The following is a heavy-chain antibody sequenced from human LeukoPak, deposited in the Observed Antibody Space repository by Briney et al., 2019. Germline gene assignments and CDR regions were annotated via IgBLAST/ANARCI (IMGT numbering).Heavy chain of an antibody. D-gene: IGHD2-15*01. V-gene: IGHV5-51*01. CDR3: ARGLYCSGGSCYDNDDY. CDR1: GYSFTSYW. CDR2: IYPGDSDT. Sequence: GESLKISCKGSGYSFTSYWIGWVRQMPGKGLEWMGIIYPGDSDTRYSPSFQGQVTISADKSISTAYLQWSSLKASDTTMYYCARGLYCSGGSCYDNDDYWGQGTLVTVSS. J-gene: IGHJ4*02.